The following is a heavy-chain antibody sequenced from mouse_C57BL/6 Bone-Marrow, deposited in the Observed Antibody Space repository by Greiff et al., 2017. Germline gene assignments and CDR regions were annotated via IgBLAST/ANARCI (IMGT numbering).Heavy chain of an antibody. CDR3: ARPYYSNDWYFDV. CDR1: GYTFTSYW. Sequence: QVQLQQPGAELVKPGASVKMSCKASGYTFTSYWITWVKQRPGQGLEWIGDIYPGSGSTNYNEKFKRKATLTVDTSSSTAYMKLRSLTSEDSAVYYCARPYYSNDWYFDVWGTGTTVTVSS. V-gene: IGHV1-55*01. D-gene: IGHD2-5*01. J-gene: IGHJ1*03. CDR2: IYPGSGST.